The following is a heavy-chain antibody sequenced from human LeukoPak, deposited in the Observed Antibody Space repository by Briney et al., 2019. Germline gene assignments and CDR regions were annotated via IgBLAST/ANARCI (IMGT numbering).Heavy chain of an antibody. Sequence: PGGSLRLSCAASGFTFSDYYMSWIRQAPGKGLEWVSYISSSSSYTNYADSVKGRFTISRDNARNSVYLQMNSLRVEDTAVYYCARDPVEWELLLDCWGQGPWSPSPQ. CDR2: ISSSSSYT. D-gene: IGHD1-26*01. V-gene: IGHV3-11*06. CDR3: ARDPVEWELLLDC. CDR1: GFTFSDYY. J-gene: IGHJ4*02.